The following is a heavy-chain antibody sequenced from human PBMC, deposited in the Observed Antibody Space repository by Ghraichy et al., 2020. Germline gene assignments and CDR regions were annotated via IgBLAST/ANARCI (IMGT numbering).Heavy chain of an antibody. CDR1: GGSISPYY. CDR2: IYSGGGP. V-gene: IGHV4-4*09. CDR3: ASSRAMVLTFDY. J-gene: IGHJ4*02. Sequence: SQTLSLTCSVSGGSISPYYWSWIRQPPGKGLEWIGYIYSGGGPSSNPSLKSRVTMSLDTSKNQFSLRLTSVTAADPAVYYCASSRAMVLTFDYWGQGTLVTVSS. D-gene: IGHD4/OR15-4a*01.